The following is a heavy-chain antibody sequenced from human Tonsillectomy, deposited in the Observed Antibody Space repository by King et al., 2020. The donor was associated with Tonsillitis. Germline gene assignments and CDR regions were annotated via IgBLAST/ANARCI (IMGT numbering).Heavy chain of an antibody. D-gene: IGHD3-22*01. CDR3: AKGLDYYDSSGYFAFDL. J-gene: IGHJ3*01. V-gene: IGHV3-74*02. Sequence: VQLVQSGGGLVQPGGSLRLSCAASGFTFSRYWMHWVRQAPGKGLVWVSRINTDGSSTNYADSVKGRFTISRDKAKNTLYVQMNSLRAEDTAVYYCAKGLDYYDSSGYFAFDLWGQGTMVTCSS. CDR1: GFTFSRYW. CDR2: INTDGSST.